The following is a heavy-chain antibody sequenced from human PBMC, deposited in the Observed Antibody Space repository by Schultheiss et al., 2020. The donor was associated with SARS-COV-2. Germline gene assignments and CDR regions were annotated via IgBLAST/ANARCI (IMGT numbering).Heavy chain of an antibody. V-gene: IGHV3-21*01. J-gene: IGHJ4*02. D-gene: IGHD2-8*02. CDR3: ARDARNLVY. CDR2: ISSSSSYI. Sequence: GGSLRLSCAATGFTFSDYAMHWVRQAPGKGLEWVSSISSSSSYIYYADSVKGRFTISRDNAKNSLYLQMNSLRAEDTAVYYCARDARNLVYWGQGTLVTVSS. CDR1: GFTFSDYA.